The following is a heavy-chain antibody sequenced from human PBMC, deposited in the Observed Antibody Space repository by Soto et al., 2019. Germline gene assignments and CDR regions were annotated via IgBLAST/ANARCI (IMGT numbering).Heavy chain of an antibody. CDR2: MNPSSGST. J-gene: IGHJ5*02. Sequence: EASVKVSCKASGYTLTIYYMHWVRQAPGQGLEWMGRMNPSSGSTGYAQKFQGRVTMTRNTSISTAYMELSSLRSEDTAVYYCARGMTQYQLLFGSWFDPWGQGTLVTVSS. D-gene: IGHD2-2*01. V-gene: IGHV1-8*01. CDR3: ARGMTQYQLLFGSWFDP. CDR1: GYTLTIYY.